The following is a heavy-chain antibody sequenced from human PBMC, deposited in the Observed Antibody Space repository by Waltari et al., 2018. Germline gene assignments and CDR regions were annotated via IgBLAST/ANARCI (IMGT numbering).Heavy chain of an antibody. CDR2: IYRRGVT. J-gene: IGHJ6*02. Sequence: QVQLQESGPGLAKASQTLSLTCDVSGGSISNLNFYWSWIRQPAGKGLEWIGRIYRRGVTDYNPSLRGRATIFLDMSKNQFSLTVDSLIAADTAVYYCAVSPDTATSRAAFHFWGPGTTVSVSS. CDR1: GGSISNLNFY. D-gene: IGHD5-18*01. V-gene: IGHV4-61*02. CDR3: AVSPDTATSRAAFHF.